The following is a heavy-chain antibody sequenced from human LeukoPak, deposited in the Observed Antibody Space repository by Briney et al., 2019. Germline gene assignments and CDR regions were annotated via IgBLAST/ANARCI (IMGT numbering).Heavy chain of an antibody. D-gene: IGHD1-26*01. CDR2: IYYSGST. J-gene: IGHJ4*02. CDR3: ARSSLMVGATLFDY. CDR1: GGSISSYY. V-gene: IGHV4-59*08. Sequence: SETLSLTCTVSGGSISSYYWSWIRQPPGKRLEWIGYIYYSGSTNYNPSLKSRVTISVDTSKNQFSLKLSSVTAAATAVYYCARSSLMVGATLFDYWGQGTLVTVSS.